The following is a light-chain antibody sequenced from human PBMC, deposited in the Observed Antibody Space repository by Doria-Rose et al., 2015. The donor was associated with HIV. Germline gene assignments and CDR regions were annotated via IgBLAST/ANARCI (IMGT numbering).Light chain of an antibody. CDR3: HQYGTSWT. V-gene: IGKV3-20*01. CDR1: QSFSSTY. Sequence: TQSPGTLSLSPGERATLSRRASQSFSSTYLAWYQQKPGQAPSLLIYDGSNRATGIPDRFCASGSGTDFTLTINRLEPEDFALYYCHQYGTSWTFGQGTKVEI. J-gene: IGKJ1*01. CDR2: DGS.